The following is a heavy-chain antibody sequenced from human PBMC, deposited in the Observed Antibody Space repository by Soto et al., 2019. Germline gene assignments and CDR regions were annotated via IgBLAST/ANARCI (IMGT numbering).Heavy chain of an antibody. CDR1: GYTFTGYY. Sequence: ASVKNSCKASGYTFTGYYMHWVRQAPGQGLEWMGWINPNSGGTNYAQKFQGRVTMTRDTSISTAYMELSRLRSDNTAVYYYARDPGYSSSWFPIDYWGQGTLVTVSS. V-gene: IGHV1-2*02. CDR2: INPNSGGT. CDR3: ARDPGYSSSWFPIDY. J-gene: IGHJ4*02. D-gene: IGHD6-13*01.